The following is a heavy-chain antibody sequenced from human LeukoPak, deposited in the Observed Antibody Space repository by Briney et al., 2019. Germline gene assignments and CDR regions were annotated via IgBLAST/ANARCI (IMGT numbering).Heavy chain of an antibody. V-gene: IGHV3-30*03. Sequence: GGSLRLSCAASGLIFSSYGMHWVRQAPGKGLEWVAVISSDGNNTYYADSVKGRFTISRDNSKNTLYLQMNSLRAEDTAVYYCARVGEYSSSLDVWGQGTTVTVSS. CDR1: GLIFSSYG. CDR3: ARVGEYSSSLDV. CDR2: ISSDGNNT. J-gene: IGHJ6*02. D-gene: IGHD6-6*01.